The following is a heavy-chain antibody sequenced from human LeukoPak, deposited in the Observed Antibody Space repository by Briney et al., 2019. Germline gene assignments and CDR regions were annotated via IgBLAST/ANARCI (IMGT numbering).Heavy chain of an antibody. CDR3: ASGSSSWFYFDY. CDR1: GYTFTSYG. V-gene: IGHV1-18*01. Sequence: ASVKVSCKASGYTFTSYGISWVQQAPGQGLEWMGWISAYNGNTNYAQKLQGRVTMTTDTSTSTAYMELRSLRSDDTAVYYCASGSSSWFYFDYWGQGTLVTVSS. D-gene: IGHD6-13*01. J-gene: IGHJ4*02. CDR2: ISAYNGNT.